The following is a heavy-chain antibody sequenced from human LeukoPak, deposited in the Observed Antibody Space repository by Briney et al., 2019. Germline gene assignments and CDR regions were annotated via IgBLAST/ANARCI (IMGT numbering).Heavy chain of an antibody. CDR2: ISAYNGNT. J-gene: IGHJ6*02. CDR3: ARDPITYGDYGRYYYGMDV. Sequence: GASVKVSCKASGYTFTSYGISWVRQAPGQGLEWMGWISAYNGNTNYAQKLQGRVTMTTDTSTSTAYMELRSLRSDDTAVYYCARDPITYGDYGRYYYGMDVWGQGTTVTVSS. V-gene: IGHV1-18*01. D-gene: IGHD4-17*01. CDR1: GYTFTSYG.